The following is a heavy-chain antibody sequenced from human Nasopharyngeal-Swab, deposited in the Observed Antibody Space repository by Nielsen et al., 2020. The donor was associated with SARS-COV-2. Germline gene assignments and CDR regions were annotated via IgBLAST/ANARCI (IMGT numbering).Heavy chain of an antibody. J-gene: IGHJ4*02. Sequence: GESLKISCAASGFTFSNYAMRWVRQPPGKRLEWFSAIGASGVSTYYADSVKGRFTISRDNSKNTLYLQMNSLRAEDTAVYYCAKVENSGSYRGLWYIDYWGQGTLVTVSS. CDR2: IGASGVST. CDR1: GFTFSNYA. D-gene: IGHD1-26*01. V-gene: IGHV3-23*01. CDR3: AKVENSGSYRGLWYIDY.